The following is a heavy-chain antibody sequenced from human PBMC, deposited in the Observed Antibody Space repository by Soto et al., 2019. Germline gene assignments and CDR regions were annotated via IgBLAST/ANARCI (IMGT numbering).Heavy chain of an antibody. D-gene: IGHD2-2*01. V-gene: IGHV3-48*03. CDR3: ARAECSTPNCLTAYYSYGLDV. Sequence: GGSLRLSCAASGFTFSNFEMHWVRQAPGKGLEWVSYINTAGSTKYYAESVKGRFTISRDNARNSLFLQMNSLRAEDTAVYYCARAECSTPNCLTAYYSYGLDVWGQGTTVTVSS. J-gene: IGHJ6*02. CDR2: INTAGSTK. CDR1: GFTFSNFE.